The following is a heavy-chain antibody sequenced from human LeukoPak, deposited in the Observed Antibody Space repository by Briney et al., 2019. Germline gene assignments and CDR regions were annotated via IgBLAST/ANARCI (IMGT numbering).Heavy chain of an antibody. D-gene: IGHD5-12*01. J-gene: IGHJ3*01. Sequence: SETLSLTCTVSGGSISSYYWSWIRQPPGKGLEWIGYIYYSGSTNYNPSLKSRVTISVDTSKNQSSLKLSSVTAADTAVYYCAKGYSGYDLNPWGQGTMVTVSS. CDR3: AKGYSGYDLNP. CDR1: GGSISSYY. CDR2: IYYSGST. V-gene: IGHV4-59*01.